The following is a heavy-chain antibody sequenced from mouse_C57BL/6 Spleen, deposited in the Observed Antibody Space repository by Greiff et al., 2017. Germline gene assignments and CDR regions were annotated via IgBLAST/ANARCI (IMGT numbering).Heavy chain of an antibody. Sequence: VQLQQSGPELVKPGASVKISCKASGYAFSSSWMNWVKQRPGKGLEWIGRIYPGDGDTNYNGKFKGKATLTADKSSSTAYMQLSSLTSEGSAVYFCARDYGSSPYAMDYWGQGTSVTVSS. J-gene: IGHJ4*01. CDR2: IYPGDGDT. D-gene: IGHD1-1*01. CDR1: GYAFSSSW. V-gene: IGHV1-82*01. CDR3: ARDYGSSPYAMDY.